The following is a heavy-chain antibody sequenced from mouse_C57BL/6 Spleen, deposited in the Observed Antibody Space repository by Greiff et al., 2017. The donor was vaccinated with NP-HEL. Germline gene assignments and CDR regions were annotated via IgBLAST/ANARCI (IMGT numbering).Heavy chain of an antibody. Sequence: QVQLQQPGAELVKPGASVKMSCKASGYTFTSYWITWVKQRPGQGLEWIGDIYPGSGSTNYNEKFKSKATLTVDTSSSTAYMQLSSLTSEDSAVYYGARSGLYDGYYAMDYWGQGTSVTVSS. D-gene: IGHD2-3*01. V-gene: IGHV1-55*01. CDR3: ARSGLYDGYYAMDY. CDR1: GYTFTSYW. CDR2: IYPGSGST. J-gene: IGHJ4*01.